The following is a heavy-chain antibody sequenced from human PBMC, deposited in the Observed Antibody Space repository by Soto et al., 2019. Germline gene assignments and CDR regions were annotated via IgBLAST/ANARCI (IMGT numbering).Heavy chain of an antibody. Sequence: PGGSLRLSCAASGFTFSSDYMHWVRQVTGKSLEWVSGIGIAGDTYYAGSVEGRFTISRDNAKNSLYLQMNSLRADDTAVYYCVRGRTTVTTIFDNWGQGTLVTVSS. J-gene: IGHJ4*02. CDR3: VRGRTTVTTIFDN. D-gene: IGHD4-17*01. CDR1: GFTFSSDY. CDR2: IGIAGDT. V-gene: IGHV3-13*01.